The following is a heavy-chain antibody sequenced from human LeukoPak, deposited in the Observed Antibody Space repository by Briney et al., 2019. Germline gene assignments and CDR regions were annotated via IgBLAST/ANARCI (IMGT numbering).Heavy chain of an antibody. J-gene: IGHJ4*02. CDR1: GFTLSSSW. V-gene: IGHV3-74*03. Sequence: GGSLRLSCAASGFTLSSSWMHWVRQAPGKGLVWVSRMNTDGNTTTYADSVKGRFTISRDNAKNTLYLQMNSLRAEDTAVYYCARGNDFWGLDYWGQGTLVTVS. D-gene: IGHD3-3*01. CDR2: MNTDGNTT. CDR3: ARGNDFWGLDY.